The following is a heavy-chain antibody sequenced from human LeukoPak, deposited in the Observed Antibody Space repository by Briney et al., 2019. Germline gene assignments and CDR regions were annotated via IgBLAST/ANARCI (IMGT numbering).Heavy chain of an antibody. CDR2: INPSGGST. Sequence: ASVKVSCKASGYTFTSYYMHWVRQAPGQGLEWMGIINPSGGSTSYAQKFQGRVTMTRDTSTSTVYMELSSLRSEDTVVYYCARQYSGYDCGYWGQGTLVTVSS. V-gene: IGHV1-46*01. D-gene: IGHD5-12*01. J-gene: IGHJ4*02. CDR3: ARQYSGYDCGY. CDR1: GYTFTSYY.